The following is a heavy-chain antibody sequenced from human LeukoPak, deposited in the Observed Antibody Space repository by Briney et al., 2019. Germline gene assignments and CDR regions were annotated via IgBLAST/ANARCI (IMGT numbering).Heavy chain of an antibody. CDR2: INYSGRS. Sequence: PSETLSLTCNVSGDSISSDYWSWIRQPPGKGLEWIGYINYSGRSSYNPPPKSRLTISVDTSKNQFSLKVTSVTAADTAVYYCARVLDGDYADYWGQGTLVTVSS. D-gene: IGHD4-17*01. V-gene: IGHV4-59*01. CDR3: ARVLDGDYADY. CDR1: GDSISSDY. J-gene: IGHJ4*02.